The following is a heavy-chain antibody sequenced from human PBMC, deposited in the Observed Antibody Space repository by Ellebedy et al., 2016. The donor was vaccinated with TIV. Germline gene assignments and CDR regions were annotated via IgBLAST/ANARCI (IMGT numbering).Heavy chain of an antibody. CDR2: ISGSASVT. J-gene: IGHJ5*02. D-gene: IGHD3-16*01. CDR3: ARSYGARTSGP. V-gene: IGHV3-48*03. CDR1: GFTFSSYE. Sequence: GESLKISCAVSGFTFSSYEMNWVRQAPGKGLEWVSYISGSASVTAYADSVKGRFTISRDNARTSLYLQMNSLRVGDTAMYYCARSYGARTSGPWGQGTLVTVSS.